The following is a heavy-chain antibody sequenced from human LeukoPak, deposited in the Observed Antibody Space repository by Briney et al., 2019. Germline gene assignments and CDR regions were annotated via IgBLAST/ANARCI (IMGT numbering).Heavy chain of an antibody. CDR1: GGSISSGGYY. V-gene: IGHV4-30-2*01. Sequence: SQTLSLTCTVSGGSISSGGYYWSWIRQPPGKGLEWIGYIYHSGGTYYNPSLKSRVTISVDRSKNQFSLKLSSVTAADTAVYYCAVERYCSSTSCYNDAFDIWGQGTMVTVSS. J-gene: IGHJ3*02. CDR2: IYHSGGT. CDR3: AVERYCSSTSCYNDAFDI. D-gene: IGHD2-2*01.